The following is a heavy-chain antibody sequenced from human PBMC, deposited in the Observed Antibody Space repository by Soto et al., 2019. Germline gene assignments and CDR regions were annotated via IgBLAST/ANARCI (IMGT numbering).Heavy chain of an antibody. D-gene: IGHD3-22*01. CDR3: XRRRISMIVVLMGAFDL. J-gene: IGHJ2*01. V-gene: IGHV4-39*01. CDR2: IYYSGST. CDR1: GGSISSSSYY. Sequence: SETLSLTCTVSGGSISSSSYYWGWIRQPPGKGLEWIGSIYYSGSTYYNPSLKSRVTISVDTSKSQFSLNLSSVTAADTAVYYCXRRRISMIVVLMGAFDLWGRGTLVTVSS.